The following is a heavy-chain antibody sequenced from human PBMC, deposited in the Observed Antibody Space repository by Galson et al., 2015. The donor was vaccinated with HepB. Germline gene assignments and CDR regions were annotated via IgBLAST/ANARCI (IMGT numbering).Heavy chain of an antibody. CDR2: YYSGGT. D-gene: IGHD5-18*01. Sequence: SETLSLTCTVSGDSISSYYWSWIRQSPGKGLEWIGYYSGGTTYNPSLKSRVTISVDTSKNQLSLKLSSVTAADTAMYYCARNGRGYSYDYWGQGTLVTVSS. CDR3: ARNGRGYSYDY. CDR1: GDSISSYY. V-gene: IGHV4-59*01. J-gene: IGHJ4*02.